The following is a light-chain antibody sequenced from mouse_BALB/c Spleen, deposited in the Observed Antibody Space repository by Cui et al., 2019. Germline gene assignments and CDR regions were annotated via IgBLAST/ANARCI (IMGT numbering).Light chain of an antibody. J-gene: IGKJ1*01. Sequence: DIKMTQYPSSMYASLGERVTITCKASQDINSYLSWFQQKPGKSPKTLIYRANRLVDGVPSRFSGSGSGQDYSLTISSLEYEDMGIYYCLQYDEFPWTFGGGTKLEIK. CDR2: RAN. V-gene: IGKV14-111*01. CDR3: LQYDEFPWT. CDR1: QDINSY.